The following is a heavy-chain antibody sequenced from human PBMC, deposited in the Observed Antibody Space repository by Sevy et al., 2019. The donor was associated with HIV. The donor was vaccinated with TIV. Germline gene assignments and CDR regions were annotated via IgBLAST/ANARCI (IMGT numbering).Heavy chain of an antibody. D-gene: IGHD6-13*01. CDR2: IKGKIYDGTI. V-gene: IGHV3-15*01. CDR3: TTASWSQEDYYNY. CDR1: GFTFSNAW. J-gene: IGHJ4*02. Sequence: GGSLRLSCAASGFTFSNAWMSWVRQAPGKGLEWVGRIKGKIYDGTIDYAAPVKGRFSISRDDSKNTRYRQMNSLKTEETAVYYCTTASWSQEDYYNYWGQGTLVTVSS.